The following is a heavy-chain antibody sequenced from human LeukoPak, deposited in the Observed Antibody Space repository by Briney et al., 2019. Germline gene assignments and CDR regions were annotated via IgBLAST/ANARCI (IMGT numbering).Heavy chain of an antibody. CDR2: IRYDGSNK. CDR1: GFTFSSYG. J-gene: IGHJ4*02. D-gene: IGHD5-24*01. CDR3: AKDLGRDGYNPRYFDY. Sequence: PGGSLRLSCAASGFTFSSYGMHWVRQAPGKGLEWVAFIRYDGSNKYYADSVKGRFTISRDNSKNTLYLQMNSLRAEDTAVYYCAKDLGRDGYNPRYFDYWGQGTLVTVSS. V-gene: IGHV3-30*02.